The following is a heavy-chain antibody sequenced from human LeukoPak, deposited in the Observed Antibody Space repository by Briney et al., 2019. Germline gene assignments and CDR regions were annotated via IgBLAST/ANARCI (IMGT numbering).Heavy chain of an antibody. CDR1: GFTFSSYA. CDR3: AGEGYNWNDGLFDY. D-gene: IGHD1-1*01. V-gene: IGHV3-23*01. J-gene: IGHJ4*02. Sequence: PGGSLRLSCAASGFTFSSYAMSWVRQAPGKGLEWVSAISGSGGSTYYADSVKGRFTISRDNSKNSLYLQMNSLRAEDTAVYYCAGEGYNWNDGLFDYWGQGTLVTVSS. CDR2: ISGSGGST.